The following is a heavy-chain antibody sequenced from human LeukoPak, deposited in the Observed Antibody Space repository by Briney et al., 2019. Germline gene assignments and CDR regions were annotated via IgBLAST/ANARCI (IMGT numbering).Heavy chain of an antibody. Sequence: PGGSLRLSCAASGFTFSSYAMSWVRQAPGKGLEWVSAISGSGGSTYYADSVKGRFTISRDNSKNTLYLQMNSLRAEDTAVYYCAKVGFASYDYGDCVLDPYFDYWGQGTLVTVSS. CDR2: ISGSGGST. CDR3: AKVGFASYDYGDCVLDPYFDY. V-gene: IGHV3-23*01. D-gene: IGHD4-17*01. CDR1: GFTFSSYA. J-gene: IGHJ4*02.